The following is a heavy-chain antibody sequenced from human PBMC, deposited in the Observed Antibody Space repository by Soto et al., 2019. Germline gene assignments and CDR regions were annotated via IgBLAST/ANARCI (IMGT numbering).Heavy chain of an antibody. V-gene: IGHV1-18*01. D-gene: IGHD6-19*01. J-gene: IGHJ4*02. CDR3: ASATSIAVAGKET. CDR1: GDTVTKYG. Sequence: QVQLVQSGGEVKKPGASVKVSCKASGDTVTKYGISWVRQAPGQGLEWLGWISFYNGHTNYALKFQDRITLTTDTSTSTASMELRSLTSDDTAVYYCASATSIAVAGKETWGQGTLVTVSS. CDR2: ISFYNGHT.